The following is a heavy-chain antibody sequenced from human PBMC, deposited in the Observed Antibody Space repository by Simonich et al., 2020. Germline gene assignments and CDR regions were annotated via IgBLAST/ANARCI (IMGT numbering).Heavy chain of an antibody. V-gene: IGHV1-2*02. CDR1: GYTFTGYY. Sequence: QVQLVQSGAEVKKPGASVKVSCKAPGYTFTGYYMHWVRQAPGQGLEGKGWINPNSGGTNCEQKFQGRVTMTRDTSISTAYMGLSRLRSDDTAVYYCARNGLVGILKAFDIWGQGTMVTVSS. CDR2: INPNSGGT. CDR3: ARNGLVGILKAFDI. D-gene: IGHD2-21*01. J-gene: IGHJ3*02.